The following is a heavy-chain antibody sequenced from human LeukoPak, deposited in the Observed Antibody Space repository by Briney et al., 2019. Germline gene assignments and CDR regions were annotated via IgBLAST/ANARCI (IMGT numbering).Heavy chain of an antibody. CDR1: GGSFSGYY. J-gene: IGHJ4*02. CDR3: ARDATYGDYFDY. Sequence: SETLSLTCAVYGGSFSGYYWTWIRQHPGKGLEWIEHIYYSGSTYYNSSLKSRVTISVDTSKNQFSLKLTSVTAADTAVYYCARDATYGDYFDYWGQGTLVTVSS. V-gene: IGHV4-34*09. D-gene: IGHD4-17*01. CDR2: IYYSGST.